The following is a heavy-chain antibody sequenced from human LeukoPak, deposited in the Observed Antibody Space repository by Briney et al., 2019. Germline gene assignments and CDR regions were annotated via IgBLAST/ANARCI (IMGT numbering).Heavy chain of an antibody. CDR2: IYYSGST. CDR1: GGSISGYY. D-gene: IGHD3-10*01. Sequence: SETLSLTCTVSGGSISGYYWSWIRQPPGKGLEWIGYIYYSGSTNYNPSLKSRISIVIDTSNNQVSLNLYSVTAADTAVYYCARSRRGDSVWFDPWGQGTLVTVSS. J-gene: IGHJ5*02. V-gene: IGHV4-59*01. CDR3: ARSRRGDSVWFDP.